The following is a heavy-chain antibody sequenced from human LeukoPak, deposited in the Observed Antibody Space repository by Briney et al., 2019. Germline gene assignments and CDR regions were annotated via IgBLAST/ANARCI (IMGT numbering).Heavy chain of an antibody. Sequence: SETLSLTCTVSGGSISSYYWGWIRQPPGKGLEWIGSIYYSGSTYYNPSLKSRVTISVDTSKNQFSLKLSSVTAADTAVYYCATNGQSSGCYYEIFDYWGQGTLVTVSS. CDR2: IYYSGST. J-gene: IGHJ4*02. CDR3: ATNGQSSGCYYEIFDY. CDR1: GGSISSYY. V-gene: IGHV4-39*07. D-gene: IGHD3-22*01.